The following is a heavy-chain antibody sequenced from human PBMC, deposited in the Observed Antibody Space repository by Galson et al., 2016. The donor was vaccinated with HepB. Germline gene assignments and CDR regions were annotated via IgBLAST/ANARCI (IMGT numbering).Heavy chain of an antibody. CDR2: FYSSGTK. Sequence: SLRLSCAASGFTVSSSYMTWVRQAPGKGLQWISVFYSSGTKYVANSVQGRFTISRDTSMNTLYLQMHSLKDEVTAVYFCARDLGSGRSDYWGQGTLVTVSS. CDR3: ARDLGSGRSDY. D-gene: IGHD3-10*01. V-gene: IGHV3-53*01. J-gene: IGHJ4*02. CDR1: GFTVSSSY.